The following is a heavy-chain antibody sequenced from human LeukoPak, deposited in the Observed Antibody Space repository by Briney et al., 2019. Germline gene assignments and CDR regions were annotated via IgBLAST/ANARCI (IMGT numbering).Heavy chain of an antibody. D-gene: IGHD3-22*01. CDR3: ARAHDSSGYYTFDY. Sequence: ASVKVSCKASGYTFTSYAMHWVRQAPGQRLEWMGWINAGNGNTKYSQKFQGRVTITRDTSASTAYMELSSLRSEDTAVYYCARAHDSSGYYTFDYWGQGTLVTVSS. V-gene: IGHV1-3*01. CDR1: GYTFTSYA. CDR2: INAGNGNT. J-gene: IGHJ4*02.